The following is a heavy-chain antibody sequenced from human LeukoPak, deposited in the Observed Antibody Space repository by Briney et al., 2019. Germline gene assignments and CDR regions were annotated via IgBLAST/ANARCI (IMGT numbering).Heavy chain of an antibody. CDR3: ARGRGGVFYAEYFQH. V-gene: IGHV3-23*01. CDR1: GFTFSSYA. D-gene: IGHD2/OR15-2a*01. CDR2: ISGSGGST. Sequence: PGGSLRLSCAASGFTFSSYAMSWVRQAPGKGLEWVSAISGSGGSTYYADSVKGRFTISRDNSKNTLYLQMNSLRAEDTAVYYCARGRGGVFYAEYFQHWGQGTLVTVSS. J-gene: IGHJ1*01.